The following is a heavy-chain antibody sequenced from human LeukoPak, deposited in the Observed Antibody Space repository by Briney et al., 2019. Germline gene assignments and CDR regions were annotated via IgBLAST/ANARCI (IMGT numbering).Heavy chain of an antibody. V-gene: IGHV4-59*03. D-gene: IGHD3-16*01. CDR3: CGYNYDTEAFDV. CDR1: GGSISSYY. J-gene: IGHJ3*01. Sequence: SETLSLTCTVSGGSISSYYWSWIRQPPGKGLEWIGYIYYSGSTNYNPSLKSRLTISLDTSKNQFSLRLSSVIAADTAVYYCCGYNYDTEAFDVWGQGTLVTVSS. CDR2: IYYSGST.